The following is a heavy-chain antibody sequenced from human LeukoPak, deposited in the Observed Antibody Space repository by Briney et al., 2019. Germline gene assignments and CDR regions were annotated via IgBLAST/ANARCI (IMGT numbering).Heavy chain of an antibody. V-gene: IGHV4-34*01. Sequence: SETLSLTCAVYGGSFSGYYWSWIRQPPGEGLEWIGEINHSGSTNYNPSLKSRVTISVDTSKNQFSLRLTSVTAADTAVYYCARRYCSGADCYGGDSYYYMDVWGKGTTVTISS. CDR2: INHSGST. D-gene: IGHD2-2*01. J-gene: IGHJ6*03. CDR1: GGSFSGYY. CDR3: ARRYCSGADCYGGDSYYYMDV.